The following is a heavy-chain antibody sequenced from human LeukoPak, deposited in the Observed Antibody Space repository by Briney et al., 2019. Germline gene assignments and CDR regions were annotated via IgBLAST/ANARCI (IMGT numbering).Heavy chain of an antibody. CDR3: ARDIASDY. D-gene: IGHD3-16*02. CDR1: GGSISSYY. V-gene: IGHV4-59*01. J-gene: IGHJ4*02. Sequence: ETLSLTCTVSGGSISSYYWSWIRQPPGKGLEWIGYIYYSGSTNYNPSLKSRVTISVDTSKNQFSLKLSSVTAADTAVYYCARDIASDYWGQGTLVTVSS. CDR2: IYYSGST.